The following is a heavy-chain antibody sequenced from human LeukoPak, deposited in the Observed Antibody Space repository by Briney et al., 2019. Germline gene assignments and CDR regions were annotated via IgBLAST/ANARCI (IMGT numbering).Heavy chain of an antibody. V-gene: IGHV3-11*01. Sequence: GGSLRLSCAASGFTFSDYYMGWIRQAPGKGLEWVSYISSSGSTIYYADSVKGRFTISRDNAKNSLYLQMNSLRAEDTAVYYCASDSYSSGWYFDYWGQGTLVTVSS. D-gene: IGHD6-19*01. CDR3: ASDSYSSGWYFDY. CDR1: GFTFSDYY. J-gene: IGHJ4*02. CDR2: ISSSGSTI.